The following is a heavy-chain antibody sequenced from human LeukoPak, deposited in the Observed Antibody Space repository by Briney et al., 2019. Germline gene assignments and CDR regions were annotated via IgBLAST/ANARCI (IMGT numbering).Heavy chain of an antibody. D-gene: IGHD6-13*01. CDR3: ARSYSSSWYPFDY. V-gene: IGHV3-11*01. J-gene: IGHJ4*02. CDR1: GFTFSDYY. Sequence: PGGSLRLSCAASGFTFSDYYMSWIRQAPGKGLEWVSYISSSGSTMYYADSVKGRFTISRDNSKNTLYLQMNSLRAEDTAVYYCARSYSSSWYPFDYWGQGTLVTVSS. CDR2: ISSSGSTM.